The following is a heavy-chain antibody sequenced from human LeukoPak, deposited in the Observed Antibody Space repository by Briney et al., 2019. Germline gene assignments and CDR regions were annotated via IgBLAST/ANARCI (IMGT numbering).Heavy chain of an antibody. CDR1: GFTVSTNY. CDR3: ASILRSSSGYYFDY. CDR2: IYSGDTT. D-gene: IGHD3-10*01. V-gene: IGHV3-66*01. J-gene: IGHJ4*02. Sequence: GGSLRLSCAASGFTVSTNYMSWVRQAPGKGLEWVSVIYSGDTTFHADSVRGKFTISRDNSKNTLYLQMNSLRAEDTAVYYCASILRSSSGYYFDYWGQGTLVTVSS.